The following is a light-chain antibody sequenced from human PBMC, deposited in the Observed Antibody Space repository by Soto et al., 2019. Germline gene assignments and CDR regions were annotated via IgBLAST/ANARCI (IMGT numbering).Light chain of an antibody. Sequence: DIQMTQSPSTLSASVGDRVTITCRASRSINTWLAWYQQKPGQAPKLLISDASDLERGVSSRFSGSGSGTEFTLSISCLQPADSVTYYCQQYASYAWTFGGGTKVEIK. CDR2: DAS. CDR3: QQYASYAWT. CDR1: RSINTW. J-gene: IGKJ4*02. V-gene: IGKV1-5*01.